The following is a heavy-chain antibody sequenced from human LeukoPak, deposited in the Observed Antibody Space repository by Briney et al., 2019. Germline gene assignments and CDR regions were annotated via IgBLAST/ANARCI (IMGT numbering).Heavy chain of an antibody. D-gene: IGHD3-22*01. Sequence: GASVKVSCKASGYTFTGYYMHWVRQAPGQGLEWMGWINPNSGGTNYAQKFQGRVTMTRDTSISTAYMELSRLRSDDTAVYYCARVYYDSSGYYLDDAFDIWGQGTMVTVSS. CDR1: GYTFTGYY. J-gene: IGHJ3*02. CDR2: INPNSGGT. V-gene: IGHV1-2*02. CDR3: ARVYYDSSGYYLDDAFDI.